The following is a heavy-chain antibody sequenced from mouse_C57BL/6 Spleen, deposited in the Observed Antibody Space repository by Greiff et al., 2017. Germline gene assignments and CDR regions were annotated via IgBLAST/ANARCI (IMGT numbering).Heavy chain of an antibody. D-gene: IGHD2-2*01. CDR1: GYSITSGYY. V-gene: IGHV3-6*01. Sequence: EVKLQESGPGLVKPSQSLSLTCSVTGYSITSGYYWNWIRQFPGNKLEWMGYISYDGSNNYNPSLKNRISITRDTSKNQFFLKLNSVTTEDTATYYCAREGEWLRRTWYFDVWGTGTTVTVSS. CDR3: AREGEWLRRTWYFDV. CDR2: ISYDGSN. J-gene: IGHJ1*03.